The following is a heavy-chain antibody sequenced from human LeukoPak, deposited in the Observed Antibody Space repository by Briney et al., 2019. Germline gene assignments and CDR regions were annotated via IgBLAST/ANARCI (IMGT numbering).Heavy chain of an antibody. CDR1: GGSFSGYY. V-gene: IGHV4-31*11. D-gene: IGHD3-9*01. CDR2: IFYTGAT. J-gene: IGHJ5*02. Sequence: SETLSLTCAVYGGSFSGYYWSWIRQYPGKGLEWIGYIFYTGATHYNPSLKSRVFISMDMSKNQFSLKLSSVTAADTAVYYCASSRSAYDFLTGYSSDTYWFDPWGQGTLVTVSS. CDR3: ASSRSAYDFLTGYSSDTYWFDP.